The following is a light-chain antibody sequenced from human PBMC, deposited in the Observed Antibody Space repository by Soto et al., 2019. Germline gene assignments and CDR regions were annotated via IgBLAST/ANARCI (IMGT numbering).Light chain of an antibody. CDR1: QSVNNNY. CDR3: QQYASSPYT. CDR2: GVS. V-gene: IGKV3-20*01. J-gene: IGKJ2*01. Sequence: EIVLTQSPGTLSLSPGKRATLSCRASQSVNNNYLAWYQQKPGQAPRLLIYGVSSRATGIPDRFSGSGSGTDFTLTISRLEPEDFAVYLCQQYASSPYTFGQGTKLEIK.